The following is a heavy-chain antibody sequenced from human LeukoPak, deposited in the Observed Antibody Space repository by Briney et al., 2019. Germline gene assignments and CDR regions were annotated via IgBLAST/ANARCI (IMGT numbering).Heavy chain of an antibody. J-gene: IGHJ4*02. CDR1: GFTFDRYT. D-gene: IGHD3-10*02. CDR2: AGWAGGTT. V-gene: IGHV3-43*01. CDR3: AKELDTMFFDY. Sequence: GGFLRLSCATSGFTFDRYTMHWVRQAPGKGLEWVSLAGWAGGTTYYSDSVRGRFTISRDSGKNSVYLQMNSLTTDDTAFYFCAKELDTMFFDYWGQGALVTVSS.